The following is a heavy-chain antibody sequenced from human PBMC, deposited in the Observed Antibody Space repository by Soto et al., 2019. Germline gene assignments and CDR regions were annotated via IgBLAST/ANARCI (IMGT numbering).Heavy chain of an antibody. Sequence: QLQLQESGPGLVKPSETLSLTCTVSGGSISSSSYYWGWIRQPPGKGLEWIGSIYYSGSTYYNPSLKSRAXTXVXXSTNQFSLPLSSVPAADTAVYSCANRGCSWSYFDYWGQGTLVTVSS. CDR3: ANRGCSWSYFDY. CDR1: GGSISSSSYY. D-gene: IGHD6-13*01. V-gene: IGHV4-39*01. J-gene: IGHJ4*02. CDR2: IYYSGST.